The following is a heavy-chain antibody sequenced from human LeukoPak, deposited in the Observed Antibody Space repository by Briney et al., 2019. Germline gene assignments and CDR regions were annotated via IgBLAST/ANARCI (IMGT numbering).Heavy chain of an antibody. Sequence: GGSLRLSCAASGFTVSSNYMSWVRQAPGKGLEWVSIIYSGGSTYYADSVKGRFPISSDNTKNTLYLQMNSLRAEDTAVYYCAKAPRSSSARYYYYYMDVWGKGTTVTVSS. CDR2: IYSGGST. D-gene: IGHD6-6*01. CDR1: GFTVSSNY. CDR3: AKAPRSSSARYYYYYMDV. V-gene: IGHV3-66*01. J-gene: IGHJ6*03.